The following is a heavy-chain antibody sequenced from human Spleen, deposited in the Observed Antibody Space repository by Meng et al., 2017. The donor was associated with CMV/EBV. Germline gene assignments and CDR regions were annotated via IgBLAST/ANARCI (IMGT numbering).Heavy chain of an antibody. Sequence: SETLSLTCAVYGGSFSGYYWGWIRQPPGKGLEWIGSIYHSESTYYNPSLKSRVSISVDTSKNQFSLTLISVTAADTAVYYCVRVATSYDFWSDYPTNHFYYFDYWGQGTLVTVSS. CDR2: IYHSEST. D-gene: IGHD3-3*01. CDR1: GGSFSGYY. V-gene: IGHV4-38-2*01. J-gene: IGHJ4*02. CDR3: VRVATSYDFWSDYPTNHFYYFDY.